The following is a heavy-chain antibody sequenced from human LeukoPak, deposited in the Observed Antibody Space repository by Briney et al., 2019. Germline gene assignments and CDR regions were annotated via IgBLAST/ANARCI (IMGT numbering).Heavy chain of an antibody. CDR3: ARDLLITMIVNMDV. CDR1: GFTFSRYS. D-gene: IGHD3-22*01. Sequence: GGSLRVSCAASGFTFSRYSMNWVRQAPGKGLEWVSFISGSGSTIYYADSVKGRFTISRDNAKNSLYLQMNSLRAEDTAVYFCARDLLITMIVNMDVWGKGTTVTVSS. CDR2: ISGSGSTI. J-gene: IGHJ6*03. V-gene: IGHV3-48*01.